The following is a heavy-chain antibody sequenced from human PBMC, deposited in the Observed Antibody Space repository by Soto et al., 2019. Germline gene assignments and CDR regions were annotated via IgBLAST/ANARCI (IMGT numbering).Heavy chain of an antibody. Sequence: LCRAACGLRVNISVVAGSCQAPGKGLEWVSYISSSGSTIYYADSVKGRFTISGDNAKNSLYLQMNSLRAEDTAVYYCQLHGDDPGGYYCYGMDVWGQGSTVIGFS. J-gene: IGHJ6*02. CDR2: ISSSGSTI. V-gene: IGHV3-48*03. CDR3: QLHGDDPGGYYCYGMDV. CDR1: GLRVNISV. D-gene: IGHD4-17*01.